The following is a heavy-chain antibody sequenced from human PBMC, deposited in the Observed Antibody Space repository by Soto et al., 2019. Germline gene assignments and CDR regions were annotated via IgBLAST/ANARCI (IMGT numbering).Heavy chain of an antibody. Sequence: GGSLRLSCAASGFTFSSYAMSWVRQAPGKGLVWVSRVSHDGSTTSYADSVKGRFTISRDNSKNTLYLQMNSLRDEDTAVYYCARDLDWVLYDYWGQGTPVTVSS. D-gene: IGHD3-3*01. CDR1: GFTFSSYA. CDR3: ARDLDWVLYDY. CDR2: VSHDGSTT. J-gene: IGHJ4*02. V-gene: IGHV3-74*01.